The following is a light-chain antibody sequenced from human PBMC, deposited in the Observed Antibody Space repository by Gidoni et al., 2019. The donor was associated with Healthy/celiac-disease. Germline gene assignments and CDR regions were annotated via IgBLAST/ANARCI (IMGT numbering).Light chain of an antibody. CDR1: ALPKQD. CDR2: KNR. CDR3: QAADSSGTYV. Sequence: SYELQQPPSVSVSPGQTARITCAGDALPKQDAYWYQQKTGQAPVLVIYKNRERPSGIPERFSGSSSGTTVTLTISGVQADDAADYYCQAADSSGTYVFGTGTKVTVL. V-gene: IGLV3-25*03. J-gene: IGLJ1*01.